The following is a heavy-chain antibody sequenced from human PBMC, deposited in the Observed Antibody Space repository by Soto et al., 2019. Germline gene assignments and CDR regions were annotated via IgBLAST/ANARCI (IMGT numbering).Heavy chain of an antibody. J-gene: IGHJ4*02. CDR2: ISWNSRSV. Sequence: EVQLVESGGGLVQPGRSLRLSCAASGFTFEDYAMHWVRQVPGTGLEWVSSISWNSRSVGYAEAVKGRFTVSRDNGNNYLYLQTDSLRAEDPAYYYCVKDKGCSCFVLLEYGGQGILVTVSS. CDR3: VKDKGCSCFVLLEY. D-gene: IGHD6-19*01. V-gene: IGHV3-9*01. CDR1: GFTFEDYA.